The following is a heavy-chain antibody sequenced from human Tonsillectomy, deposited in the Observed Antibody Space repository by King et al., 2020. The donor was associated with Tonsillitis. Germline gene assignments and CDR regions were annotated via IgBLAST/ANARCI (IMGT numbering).Heavy chain of an antibody. CDR3: ARDGGRGGWWYPQD. J-gene: IGHJ4*02. D-gene: IGHD2-15*01. CDR2: ISYDGSNK. CDR1: GFTFSSYA. Sequence: VQLVESGGGVVQPGRSLRLSCAASGFTFSSYAMHWVHQAPGKGLEWVAVISYDGSNKYYADSVKGRFTISRDNSKNTLYLQMNSLRAEDTAVYYCARDGGRGGWWYPQDWGQGTLVTVSS. V-gene: IGHV3-30*04.